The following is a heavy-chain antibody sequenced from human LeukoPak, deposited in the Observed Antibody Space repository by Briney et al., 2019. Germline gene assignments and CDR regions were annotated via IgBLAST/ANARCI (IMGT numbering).Heavy chain of an antibody. CDR1: GGSFSSYA. CDR3: ARKQYYDSGNFDF. CDR2: IIPIFGTP. V-gene: IGHV1-69*13. Sequence: ASVKVSCKTSGGSFSSYAINWVRQAPGQGLEWVGGIIPIFGTPNYAQKFQGRVTITADESTSTVYMELSSLRSEDTAVYYCARKQYYDSGNFDFWGQGTLVTVSS. D-gene: IGHD3-10*01. J-gene: IGHJ4*02.